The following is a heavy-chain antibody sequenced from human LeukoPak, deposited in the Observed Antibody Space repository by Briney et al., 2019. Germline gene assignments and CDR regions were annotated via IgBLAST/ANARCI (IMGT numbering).Heavy chain of an antibody. J-gene: IGHJ3*02. V-gene: IGHV3-48*01. D-gene: IGHD3-3*01. CDR2: ISSSSSTI. CDR1: GLTFSSYS. CDR3: ASPIRFHDAFDI. Sequence: GGSLRLPCAASGLTFSSYSMSWVRQAPGKGLEWVSYISSSSSTIYYADSVKGRFTISRDNAKNSLYLQMNSLRAEDTAVYYCASPIRFHDAFDIWGQGTMVTVSS.